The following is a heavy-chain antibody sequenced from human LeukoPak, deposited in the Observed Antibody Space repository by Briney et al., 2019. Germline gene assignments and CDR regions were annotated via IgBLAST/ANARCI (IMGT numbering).Heavy chain of an antibody. V-gene: IGHV5-51*01. CDR3: ARPGPAAIAQIDY. CDR2: IYPGDSDT. CDR1: GYIFSIYW. J-gene: IGHJ4*02. D-gene: IGHD2-2*01. Sequence: GESLKISCEGSGYIFSIYWIGWVRQMPGKGLEWMGIIYPGDSDTRYGPSFQGQVTISADKSISTAYLQWSSLKASDTAMYYCARPGPAAIAQIDYWGQGTLVTVSS.